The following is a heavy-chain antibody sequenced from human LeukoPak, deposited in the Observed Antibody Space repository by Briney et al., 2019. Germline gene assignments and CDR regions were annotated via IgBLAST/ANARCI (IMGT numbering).Heavy chain of an antibody. V-gene: IGHV1-69*13. CDR3: ASIAVATYNWFDP. Sequence: ASVKVSCKASGGTFSSYAISWVRQAPGQGLEWMGGIIPIFGTANYAQKFQGRVTITADESTSTAYMELSSLRSEDTAVYYCASIAVATYNWFDPWGQGTLVTVSS. D-gene: IGHD6-19*01. CDR1: GGTFSSYA. J-gene: IGHJ5*02. CDR2: IIPIFGTA.